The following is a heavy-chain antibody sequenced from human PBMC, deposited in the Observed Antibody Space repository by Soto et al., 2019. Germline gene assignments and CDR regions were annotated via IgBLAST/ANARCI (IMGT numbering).Heavy chain of an antibody. CDR1: GYTFTSYA. V-gene: IGHV1-3*01. J-gene: IGHJ4*02. CDR3: ARPVYSNWGTFYYFDY. Sequence: GASVKVSCKASGYTFTSYAMHWVRQAPGQRLEWMGWINAGNGNTKYSQKFQGRVTITRDTSASTAYMELSSLRSEDTAVYYCARPVYSNWGTFYYFDYWGQGTLVTVSS. D-gene: IGHD4-4*01. CDR2: INAGNGNT.